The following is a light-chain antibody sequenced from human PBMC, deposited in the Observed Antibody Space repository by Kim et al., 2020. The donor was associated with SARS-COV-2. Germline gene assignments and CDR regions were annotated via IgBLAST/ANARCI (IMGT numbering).Light chain of an antibody. CDR2: AAS. J-gene: IGKJ1*01. CDR3: QKCDSAPWT. CDR1: QDISNY. V-gene: IGKV1-27*01. Sequence: ASVGDRVTIPCRSSQDISNYLAWFQLKPGKAPKLLIYAASALQPGVPSRFSGSGSGTDFTLTVTSLQPEDVATYYCQKCDSAPWTFGQGTKVDIK.